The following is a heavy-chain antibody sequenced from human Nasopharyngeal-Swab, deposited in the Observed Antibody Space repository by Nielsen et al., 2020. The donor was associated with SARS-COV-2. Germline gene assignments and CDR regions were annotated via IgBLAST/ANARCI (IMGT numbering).Heavy chain of an antibody. CDR3: ARQLDYYDSSGYYLRYFDY. CDR1: GGSISSYY. CDR2: IYYSGST. D-gene: IGHD3-22*01. J-gene: IGHJ4*02. V-gene: IGHV4-59*08. Sequence: SETLSLTRTVSGGSISSYYWSWIRQPPGKGLEWIGYIYYSGSTNYNPSLKSRVTISVDTSKNQFSLKLSSVTAADTAVYYCARQLDYYDSSGYYLRYFDYWGQGTLVTVSS.